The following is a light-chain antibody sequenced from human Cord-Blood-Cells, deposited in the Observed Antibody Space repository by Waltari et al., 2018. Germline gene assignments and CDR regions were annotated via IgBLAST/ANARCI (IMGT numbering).Light chain of an antibody. CDR2: EVS. V-gene: IGLV2-14*01. CDR3: SSYTSSSTLV. J-gene: IGLJ2*01. CDR1: SSDVGGYNY. Sequence: QSALTQPASVSGSPGQSITISCTGTSSDVGGYNYVSRDQQHPGKAPKRMIFEVSNRPSGVSKRFSGAKSGNTASLTISGLQAEDEADYYCSSYTSSSTLVFGGGTKLTVL.